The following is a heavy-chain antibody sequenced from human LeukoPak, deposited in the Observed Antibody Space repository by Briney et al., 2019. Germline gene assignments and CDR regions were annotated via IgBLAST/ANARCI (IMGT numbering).Heavy chain of an antibody. Sequence: ASVKVSCKVSGYTLTELSMHWVRQAPGKGLEWMGGFDPEDGETIYAQKFQGRVTMTEDTSTDTAYMELSSLRSEDTAVYYCARIPAINYYDSSGYYSLFDPWGQGTLVTVSS. V-gene: IGHV1-24*01. J-gene: IGHJ5*02. CDR3: ARIPAINYYDSSGYYSLFDP. CDR2: FDPEDGET. D-gene: IGHD3-22*01. CDR1: GYTLTELS.